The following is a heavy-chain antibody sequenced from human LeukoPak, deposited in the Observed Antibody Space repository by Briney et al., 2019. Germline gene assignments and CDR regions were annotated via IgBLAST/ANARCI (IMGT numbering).Heavy chain of an antibody. CDR2: ISGSGSST. Sequence: PGGSLRLSCAASGITFSSYGMSWVRQAPGKGLEWVSGISGSGSSTYYADSVKGRFTISRDNSKNTLYLQMNSLRADDTALYYCAKDYITMVRGVIPALDYWGQGPLVTVSS. V-gene: IGHV3-23*01. J-gene: IGHJ4*02. D-gene: IGHD3-10*01. CDR3: AKDYITMVRGVIPALDY. CDR1: GITFSSYG.